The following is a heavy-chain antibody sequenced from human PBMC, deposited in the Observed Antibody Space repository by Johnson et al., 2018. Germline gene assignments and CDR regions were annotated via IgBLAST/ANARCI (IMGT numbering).Heavy chain of an antibody. D-gene: IGHD6-13*01. CDR1: GFTFSSYS. Sequence: VQLGQAGGGLVKPGGSLRLSCAASGFTFSSYSMNWVRQAPGKGLEWVSSISSSSSYIYYADSVKGRFTISRDNAKNSLYLQMNNLRAEDTAVYYCARDLWGSSSSLYYYYGMDVWGQGTTVTVSS. J-gene: IGHJ6*02. V-gene: IGHV3-21*01. CDR2: ISSSSSYI. CDR3: ARDLWGSSSSLYYYYGMDV.